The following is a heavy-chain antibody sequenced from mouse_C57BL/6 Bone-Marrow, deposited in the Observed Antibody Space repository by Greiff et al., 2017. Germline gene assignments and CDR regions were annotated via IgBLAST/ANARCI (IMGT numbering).Heavy chain of an antibody. V-gene: IGHV1-69*01. CDR2: IDPSDSYT. CDR1: GYTFTSYW. CDR3: ARETAQVYFDY. D-gene: IGHD3-2*02. J-gene: IGHJ2*01. Sequence: QVQLQQPGAELVMPGASVKLSCKASGYTFTSYWMHWVKQRPGQGLEWIGEIDPSDSYTNYNQKFKGKSTLTVDKSSSTAHMQLSSLTSEDSAVYYCARETAQVYFDYWGQGTTLTVSS.